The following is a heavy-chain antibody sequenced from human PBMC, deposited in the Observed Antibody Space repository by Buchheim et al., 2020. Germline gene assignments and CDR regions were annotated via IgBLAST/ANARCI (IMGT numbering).Heavy chain of an antibody. CDR3: ARDRSYYDSSGYYRGHFDY. CDR2: ISSSSSYI. CDR1: GFTFSSYN. D-gene: IGHD3-22*01. Sequence: EVQLMESGGGLVKPGGSLRLSCAASGFTFSSYNMNWIRQAPGKGLEWFSSISSSSSYIYYADSVKGRFTISSDNTNNSLYLQMNSLRAEDTAVYYCARDRSYYDSSGYYRGHFDYWGQGTL. J-gene: IGHJ4*02. V-gene: IGHV3-21*01.